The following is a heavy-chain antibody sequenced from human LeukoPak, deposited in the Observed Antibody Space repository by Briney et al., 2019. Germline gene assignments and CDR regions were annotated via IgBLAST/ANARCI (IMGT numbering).Heavy chain of an antibody. J-gene: IGHJ4*02. Sequence: PSETLSLTCTVSGGSISSYYWSWIRQPPGKGLEWVGYIYYSGSTNYNPTLKSRFTISVDTSKNQFSLKLSSVTAADTAVYYCARSGYSSGMARLDYWGQGTLVTVSS. CDR1: GGSISSYY. D-gene: IGHD6-19*01. CDR3: ARSGYSSGMARLDY. CDR2: IYYSGST. V-gene: IGHV4-59*01.